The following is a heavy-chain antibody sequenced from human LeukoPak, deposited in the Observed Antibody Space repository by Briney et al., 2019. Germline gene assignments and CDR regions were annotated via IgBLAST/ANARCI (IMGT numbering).Heavy chain of an antibody. D-gene: IGHD3-22*01. CDR1: GFTFTIYG. Sequence: GGSLRLSCAAFGFTFTIYGMNWLRQAPGKGLEWVSYLSGRSDSIYYAESVKGRFTISRDNARNSLYLQMNSLRDEDTAVYYCARDFRYRDSSGYYYFDYWGQGTLVTVSS. CDR2: LSGRSDSI. J-gene: IGHJ4*02. V-gene: IGHV3-48*02. CDR3: ARDFRYRDSSGYYYFDY.